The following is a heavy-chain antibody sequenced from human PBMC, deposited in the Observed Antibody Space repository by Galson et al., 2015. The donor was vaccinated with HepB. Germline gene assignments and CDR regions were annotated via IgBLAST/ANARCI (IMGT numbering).Heavy chain of an antibody. CDR1: GYTFTSYA. CDR2: INAGNGNT. Sequence: SVKVSCKDSGYTFTSYAMRWVRQAPGQRLEWMGWINAGNGNTKYSQKFQGRVTITRDTSASTAYMELSSLRSEDTAVYYCARGGGLQAGQQLVYFDYWGQGTLVTVSS. J-gene: IGHJ4*02. D-gene: IGHD6-13*01. CDR3: ARGGGLQAGQQLVYFDY. V-gene: IGHV1-3*01.